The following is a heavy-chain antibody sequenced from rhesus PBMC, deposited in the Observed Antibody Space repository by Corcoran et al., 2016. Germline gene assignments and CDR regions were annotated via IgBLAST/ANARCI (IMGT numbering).Heavy chain of an antibody. CDR2: IYGSGGST. CDR3: AKGNTVLVVVAMHAFDF. V-gene: IGHV4S10*01. CDR1: GGSISDSYR. D-gene: IGHD2-21*01. Sequence: QVQLQESGPGVVKPSETLSLTCAVSGGSISDSYRWSWIRQPPGQGPEWSGYIYGSGGSTEYNPSLKSRVTISKDTSKNQFSLKLSSVTAADTAVYYCAKGNTVLVVVAMHAFDFWGQGLRVTVSS. J-gene: IGHJ3*01.